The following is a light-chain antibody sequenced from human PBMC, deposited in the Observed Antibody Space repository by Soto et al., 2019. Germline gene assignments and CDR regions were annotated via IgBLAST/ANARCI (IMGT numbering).Light chain of an antibody. J-gene: IGLJ1*01. CDR2: GNS. V-gene: IGLV1-40*01. CDR3: QSYDSSLSGSKV. CDR1: SSNIGAGYD. Sequence: QSVLTQPPSVSGAPGQRITISCTGSSSNIGAGYDIHWYQQHPGTAPKLLIYGNSNRPSGVPDRFSGSKSDTSASLAITGLQAEDEADYYCQSYDSSLSGSKVFGTGTKVTVL.